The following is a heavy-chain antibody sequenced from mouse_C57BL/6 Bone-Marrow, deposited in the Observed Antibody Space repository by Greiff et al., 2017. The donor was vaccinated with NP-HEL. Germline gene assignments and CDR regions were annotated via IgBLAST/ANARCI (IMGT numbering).Heavy chain of an antibody. V-gene: IGHV5-12*01. CDR2: ISNGGGST. Sequence: EVQGVESGGGLVQPGGSLKLSCAASGFTFSDYYMYWVRQTPEKRLEWVAYISNGGGSTYYPDTVKGRFTISRDNAKNTLYLQMSRLKSEDTAMYYCARHYYYGTAMDYWGQGTSVTVSS. CDR1: GFTFSDYY. J-gene: IGHJ4*01. D-gene: IGHD1-1*01. CDR3: ARHYYYGTAMDY.